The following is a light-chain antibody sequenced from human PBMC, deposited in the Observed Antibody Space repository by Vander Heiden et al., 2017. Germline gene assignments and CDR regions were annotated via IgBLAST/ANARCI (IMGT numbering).Light chain of an antibody. V-gene: IGKV3-11*01. CDR1: QSVSSY. J-gene: IGKJ2*01. Sequence: EIVLTQSPATLSLSPGETATRSCRASQSVSSYLAWYQQKPGQAPRLLIYDASNRATGIPARFSGSGSGTDFTLTISSLEPEDFAVYYCQQRSNWLYTFGQGTKLEIK. CDR2: DAS. CDR3: QQRSNWLYT.